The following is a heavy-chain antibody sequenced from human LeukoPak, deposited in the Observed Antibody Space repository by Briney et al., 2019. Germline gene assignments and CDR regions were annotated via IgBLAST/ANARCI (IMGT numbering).Heavy chain of an antibody. CDR3: ARDPRSWTYYYGMDV. Sequence: PGGSLRLSCAASGFTFSDYYMGWIRQAPGKGLEWVSYISSSGSTIYYADSVKGRFTISRDNAKNSLYLQMNSLRAEDTAVYYCARDPRSWTYYYGMDVWGQGTTVTVSS. J-gene: IGHJ6*02. CDR1: GFTFSDYY. CDR2: ISSSGSTI. D-gene: IGHD3/OR15-3a*01. V-gene: IGHV3-11*01.